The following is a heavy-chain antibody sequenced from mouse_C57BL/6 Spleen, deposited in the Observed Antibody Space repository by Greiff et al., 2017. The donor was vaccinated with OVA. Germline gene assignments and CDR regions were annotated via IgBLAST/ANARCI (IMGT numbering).Heavy chain of an antibody. D-gene: IGHD1-1*01. CDR1: GYTFTSYW. CDR2: IDPNSGGT. Sequence: QVQLKQPGAELVKPGASVKLSCKASGYTFTSYWMHWVKQRPGRGLEWIGRIDPNSGGTKYNEKFKSKATLTVDKPSSTAYMQLSSLTSEDSAVYYCGRHCGSSYGGFAYWGQGTLVTVSA. J-gene: IGHJ3*01. V-gene: IGHV1-72*01. CDR3: GRHCGSSYGGFAY.